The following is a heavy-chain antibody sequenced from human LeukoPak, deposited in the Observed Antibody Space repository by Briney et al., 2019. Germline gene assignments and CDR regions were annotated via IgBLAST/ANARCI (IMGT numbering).Heavy chain of an antibody. D-gene: IGHD3-16*01. J-gene: IGHJ4*02. V-gene: IGHV2-5*01. Sequence: ESGPTLVNPTQTLTLTCTFSGFSLNTSGVGVGWIRQPPGKALEWLALIFWIADKRYSPSLKSRLTITKDTSKNQVVLTMTNMDPVDTATYYCAHNGAWRYYFDYWGQGTLVTVSS. CDR2: IFWIADK. CDR1: GFSLNTSGVG. CDR3: AHNGAWRYYFDY.